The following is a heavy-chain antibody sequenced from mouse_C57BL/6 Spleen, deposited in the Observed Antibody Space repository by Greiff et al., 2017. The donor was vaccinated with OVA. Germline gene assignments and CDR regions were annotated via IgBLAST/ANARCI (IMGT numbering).Heavy chain of an antibody. D-gene: IGHD1-1*01. CDR2: IDPSDSYT. Sequence: VQLQQPGAELVKPGASVKLSCKASGYTFTSYCMQWVKQRPGQGLEWIGEIDPSDSYTNYNQKFKGKATLSVAQSSSTAYRQLSSLTTEVTAVYSCAREDDGSSYADYWGQGTTLTVSS. CDR1: GYTFTSYC. V-gene: IGHV1-50*01. CDR3: AREDDGSSYADY. J-gene: IGHJ2*01.